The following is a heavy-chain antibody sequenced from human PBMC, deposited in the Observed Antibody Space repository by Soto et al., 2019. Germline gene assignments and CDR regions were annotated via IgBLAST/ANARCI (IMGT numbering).Heavy chain of an antibody. Sequence: QVQLQESGPGLVKPSGTLSLTCAVSGGSISTSNWWSWVRQPPGKGLEWIGEVYRTGSTNYNPSLESRPTLSVDQSKNQFSLKLTSVTAADSAVYFCARARATMSAAAIFDCWGQGTLVTVSS. J-gene: IGHJ4*02. CDR2: VYRTGST. V-gene: IGHV4-4*02. D-gene: IGHD2-2*01. CDR3: ARARATMSAAAIFDC. CDR1: GGSISTSNW.